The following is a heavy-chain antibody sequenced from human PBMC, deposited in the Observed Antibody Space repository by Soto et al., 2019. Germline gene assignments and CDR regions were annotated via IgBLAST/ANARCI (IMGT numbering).Heavy chain of an antibody. CDR2: INPSGGST. CDR3: ARDSSGSYSLAGRVGEGDFDY. D-gene: IGHD1-26*01. Sequence: QVQLVQSGAEVKKPGASVKVSCKASGYTFTSYYMHWVRQAPGQGLEWMGIINPSGGSTSYAQKFKGRVTMTRDTSTSTVYMELSSLRSEDTAVYYCARDSSGSYSLAGRVGEGDFDYWGQGTLVTVSS. V-gene: IGHV1-46*03. CDR1: GYTFTSYY. J-gene: IGHJ4*02.